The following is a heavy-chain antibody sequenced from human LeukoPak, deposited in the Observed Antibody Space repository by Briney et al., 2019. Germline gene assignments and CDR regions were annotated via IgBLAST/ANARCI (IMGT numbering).Heavy chain of an antibody. CDR3: ARVGDWNDLVY. D-gene: IGHD1-1*01. J-gene: IGHJ4*02. V-gene: IGHV4-61*01. Sequence: PSETLSLTCTVSGGSVSSGSYYWSWIRQPPGKGLEWIGYIHYSGSTNYNPSLKTRVTISVDTSKNQFSLKLISVTAADTAVYYCARVGDWNDLVYWGQGTLVTVSS. CDR1: GGSVSSGSYY. CDR2: IHYSGST.